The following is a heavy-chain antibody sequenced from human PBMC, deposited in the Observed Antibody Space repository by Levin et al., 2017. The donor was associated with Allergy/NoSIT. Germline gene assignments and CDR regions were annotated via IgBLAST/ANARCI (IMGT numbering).Heavy chain of an antibody. Sequence: EASVKVSCKASGYTFTSYYMHWVRQAPGQGLEWMGIINPSGGSTSYAQKFQGRVTMTRDTSTSTVYMELSSLRSEDTAVYYCARGSSSWLFSTGRGFDYWGQGTLVTVSS. CDR3: ARGSSSWLFSTGRGFDY. CDR1: GYTFTSYY. CDR2: INPSGGST. D-gene: IGHD6-13*01. V-gene: IGHV1-46*01. J-gene: IGHJ4*02.